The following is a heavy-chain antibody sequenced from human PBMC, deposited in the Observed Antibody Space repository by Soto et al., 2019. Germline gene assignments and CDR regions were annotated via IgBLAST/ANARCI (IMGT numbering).Heavy chain of an antibody. D-gene: IGHD1-1*01. Sequence: GGSLRLSCAASGFTFSNAWMSWVRQAPGKGLEWVGRIKSKTDGGTTDYAAPVKGKFTISRYDSKNTLYLQMNSLKTEDTAVYYCTTTVNRYNWNYYFDYWGQGTLVTVSS. CDR1: GFTFSNAW. CDR2: IKSKTDGGTT. V-gene: IGHV3-15*01. J-gene: IGHJ4*02. CDR3: TTTVNRYNWNYYFDY.